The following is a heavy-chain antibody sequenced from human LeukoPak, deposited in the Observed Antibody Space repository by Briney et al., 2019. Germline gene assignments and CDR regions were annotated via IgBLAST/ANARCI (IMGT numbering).Heavy chain of an antibody. Sequence: PSETLSLTCAVYGGSCDDYYCSWIRQPPGKGLEWIGEIHPHGIFYYNSSLMSRVTISIDTSKSQFSLRLTSVTAADTAFYYCARGRDRSKAGDHWGQGSLVTVSS. CDR3: ARGRDRSKAGDH. CDR1: GGSCDDYY. D-gene: IGHD5-24*01. V-gene: IGHV4-34*01. CDR2: IHPHGIF. J-gene: IGHJ4*02.